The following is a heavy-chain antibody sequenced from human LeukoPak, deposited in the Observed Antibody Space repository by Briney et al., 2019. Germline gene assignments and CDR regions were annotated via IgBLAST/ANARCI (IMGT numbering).Heavy chain of an antibody. CDR1: GYTFTGYY. J-gene: IGHJ5*02. CDR2: INPSGGST. CDR3: ARDNSVEDTAWWFDP. V-gene: IGHV1-46*01. D-gene: IGHD4-23*01. Sequence: ASVKVSCKASGYTFTGYYMHWVRQAPGQGLEWMGIINPSGGSTSYAQKFQGRVTMTRDMSTSTDYMELSSLRSEDTAVYYCARDNSVEDTAWWFDPWGQGTLVTASS.